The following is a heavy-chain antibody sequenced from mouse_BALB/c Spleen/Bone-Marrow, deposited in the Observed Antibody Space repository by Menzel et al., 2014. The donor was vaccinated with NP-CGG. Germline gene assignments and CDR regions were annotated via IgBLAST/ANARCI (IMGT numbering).Heavy chain of an antibody. V-gene: IGHV5-9-1*01. J-gene: IGHJ2*01. CDR1: GFTFSSCA. Sequence: EVKLVESGGGLVKPGGSLKLSCAASGFTFSSCAMSWVRQTPGKRLEWVATISSGGSYTYCLDSVKGRFTISRDNAKNTLYLQMSSLRSKDTAMYYCARAGRYDGNFDYWGQGTTLTVSS. CDR2: ISSGGSYT. D-gene: IGHD2-14*01. CDR3: ARAGRYDGNFDY.